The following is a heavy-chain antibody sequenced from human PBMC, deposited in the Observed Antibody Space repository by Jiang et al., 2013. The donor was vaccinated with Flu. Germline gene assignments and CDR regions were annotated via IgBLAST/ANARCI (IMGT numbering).Heavy chain of an antibody. CDR2: IIPIFGTA. J-gene: IGHJ4*02. D-gene: IGHD2-15*01. CDR1: GGTFSSYA. Sequence: ASGGTFSSYAISWVRQAPGQGLEWMGGIIPIFGTANYAQKFQGRVTITADESTSTAYMERSSLRSEDTAVYYCARGPHPYCSGGSCPIHFDYWGQGTLVTVSS. CDR3: ARGPHPYCSGGSCPIHFDY. V-gene: IGHV1-69*01.